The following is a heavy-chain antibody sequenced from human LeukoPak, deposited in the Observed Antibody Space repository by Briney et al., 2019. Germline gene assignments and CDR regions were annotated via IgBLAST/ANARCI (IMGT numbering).Heavy chain of an antibody. CDR1: GFTFSNYA. CDR2: ISGSGGST. V-gene: IGHV3-23*01. CDR3: ARTDNSCFGLYS. D-gene: IGHD3/OR15-3a*01. J-gene: IGHJ4*02. Sequence: AGSLRLSCAVFGFTFSNYAMSWVRHAPRTGLGWVSAISGSGGSTFYADSVKGRFTISRDNSRNTLYLQMSSLRDEDTAVYCCARTDNSCFGLYSWGQGTLVTVS.